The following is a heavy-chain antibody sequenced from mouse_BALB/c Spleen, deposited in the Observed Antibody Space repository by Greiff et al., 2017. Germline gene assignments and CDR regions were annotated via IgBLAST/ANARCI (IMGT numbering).Heavy chain of an antibody. D-gene: IGHD3-2*01. J-gene: IGHJ3*01. CDR2: INPYNDGT. CDR3: AIDSSGYWFAY. CDR1: GYTFTSYV. V-gene: IGHV1-14*01. Sequence: VQLQQSGPELVKPGASVKMSCKASGYTFTSYVMHWVKQKPGQGLEWIGYINPYNDGTKYNEKFKGKATLTSDKSSSTAYMELSSLTSEDSAVYYCAIDSSGYWFAYWGQGTLVTVSA.